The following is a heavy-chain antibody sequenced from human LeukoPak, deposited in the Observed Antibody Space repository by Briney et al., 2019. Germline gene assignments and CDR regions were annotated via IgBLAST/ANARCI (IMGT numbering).Heavy chain of an antibody. CDR1: GYTFTSYG. V-gene: IGHV1-18*01. CDR3: ARAASRTYYYDSSGANWFDP. D-gene: IGHD3-22*01. J-gene: IGHJ5*02. Sequence: ASVKVSCKASGYTFTSYGISWVRQAPGQGLEWMGWISAYNGNTNYAQKLQGRVTMTTDTSTSTAYMELSRLRPDDTAVYYCARAASRTYYYDSSGANWFDPWGQGTLVTVSS. CDR2: ISAYNGNT.